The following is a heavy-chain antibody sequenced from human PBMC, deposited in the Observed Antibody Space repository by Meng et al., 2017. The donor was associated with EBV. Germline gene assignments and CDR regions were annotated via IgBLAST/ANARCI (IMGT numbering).Heavy chain of an antibody. CDR2: IYHSGST. Sequence: QGQLQESGPGRVKPSGTLALTCAVSGGSISSSNWWSWVRQPPGKGLEWIGEIYHSGSTNYNPSLKSRVTISVDKSKNQFSLKLSSVTAADTAVYYCARRSLDYYDSSGFDYWGQGTLVTVSS. V-gene: IGHV4-4*02. CDR1: GGSISSSNW. CDR3: ARRSLDYYDSSGFDY. J-gene: IGHJ4*02. D-gene: IGHD3-22*01.